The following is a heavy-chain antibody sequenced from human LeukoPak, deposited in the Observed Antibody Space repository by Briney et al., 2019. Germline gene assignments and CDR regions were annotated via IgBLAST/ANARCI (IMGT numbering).Heavy chain of an antibody. D-gene: IGHD3-22*01. Sequence: ASVKVSCKASGFTFTDYYIHWVRQATGQGLEWMGWMNPNSGNTGYAQKFQGRVTITRNTSISTAYMELSSLRSEDTAVYYCARGNYYDSSGYPSRSYWYFDLWGRGTLVTVSS. CDR1: GFTFTDYY. V-gene: IGHV1-8*03. CDR2: MNPNSGNT. CDR3: ARGNYYDSSGYPSRSYWYFDL. J-gene: IGHJ2*01.